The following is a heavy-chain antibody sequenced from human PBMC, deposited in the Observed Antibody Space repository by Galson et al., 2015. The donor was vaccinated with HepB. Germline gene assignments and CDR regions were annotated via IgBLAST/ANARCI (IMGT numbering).Heavy chain of an antibody. J-gene: IGHJ4*02. V-gene: IGHV3-49*03. CDR1: GFIFGDYA. Sequence: SLRLSCASSGFIFGDYAMSWFRQVPGKGLEWVGFIRSKGYGGTAEYAASVKGRFIISRDDSKSIAYLQMNGLKTEDSAVYYCSRENGGYVDYWGQGTLVTVSS. CDR3: SRENGGYVDY. CDR2: IRSKGYGGTA. D-gene: IGHD2-8*01.